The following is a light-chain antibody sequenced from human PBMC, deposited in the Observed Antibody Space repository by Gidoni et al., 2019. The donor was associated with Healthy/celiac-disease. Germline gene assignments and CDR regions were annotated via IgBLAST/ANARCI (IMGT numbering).Light chain of an antibody. J-gene: IGKJ1*01. V-gene: IGKV3-20*01. CDR2: GAS. Sequence: EIVLTQSPGTLSLSPGERATLPCRASQSVSSSYLAWYQQKPGQAPRPLIHGASSRATGIPDRFSGSGSGTDFTLTISRLEPEDFAVYYCQQYGSSPRTFGQGTKVEIK. CDR1: QSVSSSY. CDR3: QQYGSSPRT.